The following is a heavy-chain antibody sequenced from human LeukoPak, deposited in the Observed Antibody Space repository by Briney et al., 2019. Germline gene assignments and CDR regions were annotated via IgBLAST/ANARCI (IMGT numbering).Heavy chain of an antibody. Sequence: GGSLRHSCAASGFTVSSNYTSWVRQAPGKGLEWVSVIYSGGSTYYADSVKGRFTISRDNSKNTLYLQMNSLRAEDTAVYYCARRAEYDYVWGSYEKPLDYWGQGTLVTVSS. CDR2: IYSGGST. D-gene: IGHD3-16*01. V-gene: IGHV3-66*04. J-gene: IGHJ4*02. CDR3: ARRAEYDYVWGSYEKPLDY. CDR1: GFTVSSNY.